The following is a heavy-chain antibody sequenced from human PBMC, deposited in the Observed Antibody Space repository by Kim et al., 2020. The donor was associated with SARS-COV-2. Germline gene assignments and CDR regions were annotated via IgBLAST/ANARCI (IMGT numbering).Heavy chain of an antibody. J-gene: IGHJ4*01. V-gene: IGHV1-24*01. Sequence: FKGRVTMTEDTSTDTAYMELSSLRSEDTAVYYCATPSEGSGSYFNYFDYWGHGTLVTVSS. D-gene: IGHD3-10*01. CDR3: ATPSEGSGSYFNYFDY.